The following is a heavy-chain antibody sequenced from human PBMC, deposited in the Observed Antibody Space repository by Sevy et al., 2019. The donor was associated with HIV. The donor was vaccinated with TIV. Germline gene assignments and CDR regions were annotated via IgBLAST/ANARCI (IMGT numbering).Heavy chain of an antibody. CDR2: IRSSGNDI. CDR1: GFIFSNYN. D-gene: IGHD2-21*02. CDR3: ARKMELLVPDY. V-gene: IGHV3-21*01. J-gene: IGHJ4*02. Sequence: GGSLRLSCTASGFIFSNYNMNWVRRAPGKGLEWVSYIRSSGNDIYYADSVKGRFTISRDNAKNSLYLQMNSLRAEDTAVYYCARKMELLVPDYWGQGTLVTVSS.